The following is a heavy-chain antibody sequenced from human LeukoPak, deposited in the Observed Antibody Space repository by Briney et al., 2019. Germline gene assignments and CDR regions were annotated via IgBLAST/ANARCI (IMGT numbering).Heavy chain of an antibody. CDR1: GYSFTGYY. CDR2: INPSGGST. V-gene: IGHV1-46*01. CDR3: AKAGTGRRNYFDY. D-gene: IGHD2-8*02. Sequence: ASVKVSCKASGYSFTGYYMHWVRQAPGQGLEWMGIINPSGGSTSYAQKFQGRVTMTRDMSTSTVYMELSSLRSEDTAVYYCAKAGTGRRNYFDYWGQGTLVTVSS. J-gene: IGHJ4*02.